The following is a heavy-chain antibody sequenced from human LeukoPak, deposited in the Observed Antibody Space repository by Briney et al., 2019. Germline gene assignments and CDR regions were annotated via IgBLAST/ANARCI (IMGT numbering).Heavy chain of an antibody. V-gene: IGHV4-30-4*08. D-gene: IGHD3-3*01. CDR1: GGSISSGDYY. CDR2: IYYSGST. J-gene: IGHJ5*02. Sequence: PSETLSLTCTVSGGSISSGDYYWSWIRQPPGKGLEWIGYIYYSGSTYYNPSLKSRVTISVDTAKNQFSLKLSSVTAADTAVYYCARGTYYDFLSGFTNCFDPWGQGTLVTVSS. CDR3: ARGTYYDFLSGFTNCFDP.